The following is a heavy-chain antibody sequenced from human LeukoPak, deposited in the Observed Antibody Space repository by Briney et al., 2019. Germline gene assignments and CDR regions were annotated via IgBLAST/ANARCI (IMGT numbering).Heavy chain of an antibody. V-gene: IGHV3-21*01. D-gene: IGHD5-12*01. Sequence: PGGSLRLSCAASGFTFSSYSMNWVRQAPGKGLEWVSSISSSSSYIYYADSVKGRFTISRDNAKNSLYLQMNSLRAEDTAVYYCARDPLSAYDYYFDYWGQRTLVTVSS. CDR1: GFTFSSYS. J-gene: IGHJ4*02. CDR2: ISSSSSYI. CDR3: ARDPLSAYDYYFDY.